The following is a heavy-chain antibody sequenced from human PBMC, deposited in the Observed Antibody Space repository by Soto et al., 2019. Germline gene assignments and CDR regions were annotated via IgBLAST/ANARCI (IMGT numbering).Heavy chain of an antibody. CDR1: GFPFSSYV. D-gene: IGHD4-4*01. V-gene: IGHV3-23*01. CDR2: ISGGGSNT. J-gene: IGHJ4*02. Sequence: EVQLLESGGGLVQRGGSLRLSCAASGFPFSSYVMSWVRQAPGKGREWVSGISGGGSNTFYADSVKGRFTISRDNSKNTLLLQMNSLGAEDPAVYYCAKDSNKYSSSLRGRYFDYWGQGIGVTVSS. CDR3: AKDSNKYSSSLRGRYFDY.